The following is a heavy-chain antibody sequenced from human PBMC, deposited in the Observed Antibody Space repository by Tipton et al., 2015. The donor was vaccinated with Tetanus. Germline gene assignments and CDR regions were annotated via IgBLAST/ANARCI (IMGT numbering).Heavy chain of an antibody. J-gene: IGHJ6*02. CDR3: ARYCVADVCAASGYYSMDV. Sequence: GSLRLSCAASGFTFSSYAMSWVRQAPGKGLEWVSAISSSGGTTYYADSVKGRFTISRDNSKNTLYLQMNSLRAEDTAIYYCARYCVADVCAASGYYSMDVWGQGTTVTVSS. D-gene: IGHD2-21*01. CDR1: GFTFSSYA. CDR2: ISSSGGTT. V-gene: IGHV3-23*01.